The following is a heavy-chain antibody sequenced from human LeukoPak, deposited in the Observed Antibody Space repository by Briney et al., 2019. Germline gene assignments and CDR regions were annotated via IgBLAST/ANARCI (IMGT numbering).Heavy chain of an antibody. CDR1: GYIFTSYW. D-gene: IGHD4-23*01. V-gene: IGHV5-51*01. Sequence: GESLQICCKGSGYIFTSYWIGWVRQVPGKGLEWVGIIYPGDSDTRYSPSFQGQVTISADKSISTAYLQWGSLKASDTAMYYCARHSVAPVTTVVTLDYWGQGTLVTVSS. CDR3: ARHSVAPVTTVVTLDY. J-gene: IGHJ4*02. CDR2: IYPGDSDT.